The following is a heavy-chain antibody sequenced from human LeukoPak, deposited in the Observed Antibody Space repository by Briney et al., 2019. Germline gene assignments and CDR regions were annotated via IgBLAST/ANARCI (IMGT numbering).Heavy chain of an antibody. CDR3: ARPHYYDSSGPNWFDP. D-gene: IGHD3-22*01. CDR1: GYSFTSYW. J-gene: IGHJ5*02. V-gene: IGHV5-51*01. Sequence: GESLKISCKGSGYSFTSYWIGWVRPMPGKGLEWMGIIYPGDSDTRYSPSFQGQVTISADKSISTAYLQWSGLKASDTAMYYCARPHYYDSSGPNWFDPWGQGTLVTVSS. CDR2: IYPGDSDT.